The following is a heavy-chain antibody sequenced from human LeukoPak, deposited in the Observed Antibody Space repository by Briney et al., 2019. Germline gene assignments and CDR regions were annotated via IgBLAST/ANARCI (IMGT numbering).Heavy chain of an antibody. CDR1: GYTFTSYG. CDR3: ARGVSSGGSSPLYYMDV. CDR2: ISAYNGNT. V-gene: IGHV1-18*01. Sequence: GASVKVSCKASGYTFTSYGISWVRQAPGQGLEWMGWISAYNGNTNYAQKLQGRVTMTTDTSTSTAYMELRSLRSDDTAGYYCARGVSSGGSSPLYYMDVWGKGTTVTVSS. J-gene: IGHJ6*03. D-gene: IGHD2-15*01.